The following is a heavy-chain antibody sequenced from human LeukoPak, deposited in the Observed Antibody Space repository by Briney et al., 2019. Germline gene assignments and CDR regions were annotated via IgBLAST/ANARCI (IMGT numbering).Heavy chain of an antibody. D-gene: IGHD4-23*01. CDR3: ARYARSTVVPYYFDY. CDR2: IYYSGST. J-gene: IGHJ4*02. Sequence: PSETLSLTCTVSGGSISSSSYYWGCIRQPPGKGPEWIGSIYYSGSTYYNPSLKSRVTISVDTSKNQFSLKLSSVTAADTAVYYCARYARSTVVPYYFDYWGQGTLVTVSS. CDR1: GGSISSSSYY. V-gene: IGHV4-39*07.